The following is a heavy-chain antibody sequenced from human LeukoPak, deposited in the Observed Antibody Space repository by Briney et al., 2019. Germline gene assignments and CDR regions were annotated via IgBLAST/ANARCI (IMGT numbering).Heavy chain of an antibody. CDR3: AKDSKSRYSGSYFDWFDP. D-gene: IGHD1-26*01. CDR1: GFTFSSHG. Sequence: PGRSLRLSCAASGFTFSSHGTHWVRQAPGKGLEWVAVIWYDGSNKYYADSVKGRFTISRDNSKNTLYLQMNSLRAEDTAVYYCAKDSKSRYSGSYFDWFDPWGQGTLVTVSS. J-gene: IGHJ5*02. CDR2: IWYDGSNK. V-gene: IGHV3-33*06.